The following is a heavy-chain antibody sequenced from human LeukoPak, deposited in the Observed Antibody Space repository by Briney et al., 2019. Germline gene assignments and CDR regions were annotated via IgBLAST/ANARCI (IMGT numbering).Heavy chain of an antibody. J-gene: IGHJ4*02. V-gene: IGHV4-34*01. CDR2: INHSGST. Sequence: PSETLSLTCTVSGGSISSYYWSWIRQPPGKGLEWIGEINHSGSTNYNPSLKSRVTISVDTSKNQFSLKLSSVTAADTAVYYCARVVAVAVFNDYWGQGTLVTVSS. CDR3: ARVVAVAVFNDY. CDR1: GGSISSYY. D-gene: IGHD6-19*01.